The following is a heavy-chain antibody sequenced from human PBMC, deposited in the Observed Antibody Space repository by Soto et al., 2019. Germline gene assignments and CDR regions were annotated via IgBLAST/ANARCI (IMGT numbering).Heavy chain of an antibody. J-gene: IGHJ3*01. Sequence: QVQLVQSGAEAKKPGASMKVSCKASGYTFALYGMHWVRQAPGQSLEWMGWINAGNGITKYSQKFQGRVTITRDTSASTANMELSSLRSEDTAVYYCARDQGFCSSTSCALAAFDVWGQGTMVTVSS. D-gene: IGHD2-2*01. CDR1: GYTFALYG. CDR2: INAGNGIT. V-gene: IGHV1-3*01. CDR3: ARDQGFCSSTSCALAAFDV.